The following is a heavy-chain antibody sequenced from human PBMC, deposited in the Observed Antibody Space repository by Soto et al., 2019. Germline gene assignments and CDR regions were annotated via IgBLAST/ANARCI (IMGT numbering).Heavy chain of an antibody. Sequence: PGGSLRLSCAASTFPFSTYWMTWVRQAPGKGLEWVANIHRDEIEKYYMDSVKGRFTISRDNAKNSLYLQMTSLRAEDTAVYYCAGVNALDVWGQGTT. J-gene: IGHJ6*02. CDR3: AGVNALDV. V-gene: IGHV3-7*01. CDR2: IHRDEIEK. CDR1: TFPFSTYW.